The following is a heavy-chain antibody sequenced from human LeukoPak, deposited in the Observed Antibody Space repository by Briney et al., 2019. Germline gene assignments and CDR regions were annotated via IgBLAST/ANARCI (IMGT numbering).Heavy chain of an antibody. CDR1: GFTYSSYG. V-gene: IGHV3-30*18. J-gene: IGHJ4*02. Sequence: GGSLRLSCAASGFTYSSYGMHWVRQAPGKGLEWVAVISYDGSNKYYVDSVKGRFTISRDNSKNTLYLQMNSLRAEDTAVYYCAKATSGDYYDSSGYYFDYWGQGTLVTVSS. CDR3: AKATSGDYYDSSGYYFDY. CDR2: ISYDGSNK. D-gene: IGHD3-22*01.